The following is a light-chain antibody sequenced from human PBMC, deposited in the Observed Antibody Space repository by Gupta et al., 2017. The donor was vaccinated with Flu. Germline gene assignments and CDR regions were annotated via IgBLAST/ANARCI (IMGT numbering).Light chain of an antibody. CDR2: LGS. Sequence: DIVMTQSPLSLPVTPGEPASISCRSSQSLLHSNGYNYLDWYLQKPGQSPQLLIYLGSNRASGVPGRFSGSGSGTDFTLKISRVEAEDVGVYYCMQALQTPSFGGGTKVEIK. V-gene: IGKV2-28*01. CDR3: MQALQTPS. J-gene: IGKJ4*01. CDR1: QSLLHSNGYNY.